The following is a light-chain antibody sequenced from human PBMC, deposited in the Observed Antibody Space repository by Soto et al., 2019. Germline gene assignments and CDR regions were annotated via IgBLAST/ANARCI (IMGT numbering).Light chain of an antibody. Sequence: EILMTQSPATLSLSLGDGATLTCQASQDVSNYLIWYQQKPGQAPRLLIYGASMLASGIPARFSGSGSGTDFTLTVSSLQPEDFATYYCQQSYSSRLTFGQGTKVDIK. CDR3: QQSYSSRLT. V-gene: IGKV1-39*01. J-gene: IGKJ1*01. CDR1: QDVSNY. CDR2: GAS.